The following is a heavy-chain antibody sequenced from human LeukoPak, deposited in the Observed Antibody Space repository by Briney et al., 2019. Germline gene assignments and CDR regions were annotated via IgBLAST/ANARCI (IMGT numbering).Heavy chain of an antibody. CDR2: INAGNGNT. V-gene: IGHV1-3*01. Sequence: ASVKVSCKASGYTFTSYAMHWVRQAPGQRLEWMGWINAGNGNTKYSQKFQGRVTITRDTSASTAYMELSSLRSEDTAVYYCAREKVGATRLGYWGQGTLVTVSS. CDR3: AREKVGATRLGY. D-gene: IGHD1-26*01. CDR1: GYTFTSYA. J-gene: IGHJ4*02.